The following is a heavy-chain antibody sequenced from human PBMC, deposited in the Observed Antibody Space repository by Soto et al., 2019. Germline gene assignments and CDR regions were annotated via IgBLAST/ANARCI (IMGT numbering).Heavy chain of an antibody. CDR3: ARRIDYCSGGSCLPRLVGGAFDI. CDR2: IYYSGST. D-gene: IGHD2-15*01. J-gene: IGHJ3*02. V-gene: IGHV4-39*01. Sequence: QLQLQESGPGLVKPSETLSLTCTVSGGSISSSSYYWGWIRQPPGKGLEWIGSIYYSGSTYYNPSLKSRVTISVDTSKNQFSLKLSSVTAADTAVYYCARRIDYCSGGSCLPRLVGGAFDIWGQGTMVTVSS. CDR1: GGSISSSSYY.